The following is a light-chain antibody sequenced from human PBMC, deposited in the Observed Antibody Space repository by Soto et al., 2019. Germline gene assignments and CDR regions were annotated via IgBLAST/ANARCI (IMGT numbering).Light chain of an antibody. CDR1: QSLTTRY. V-gene: IGKV3-20*01. CDR2: GAS. Sequence: EIVLTQSPGTLSLFPGERATLACRASQSLTTRYLAWYQQKPGQAPMLLIYGASSRATGIPDRFSGSGSGTAFTLTISRLEPEDFAVSSCQQYCSSPTFGQGTRLESK. J-gene: IGKJ5*01. CDR3: QQYCSSPT.